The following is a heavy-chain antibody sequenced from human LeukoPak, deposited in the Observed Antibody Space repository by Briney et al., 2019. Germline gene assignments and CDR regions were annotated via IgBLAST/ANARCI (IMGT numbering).Heavy chain of an antibody. V-gene: IGHV4-39*01. CDR2: LYYDGRT. CDR3: ARGGPYSSSWYNTYNWFDP. D-gene: IGHD6-13*01. Sequence: PSETLSLTCTVFGDSVSSSNYYWAWFRQPPGKGLDWIGSLYYDGRTYYSPSLESRVTVSVDTSKNQFALKLTSVTAADTAVYYCARGGPYSSSWYNTYNWFDPWGQGTLVTVSS. CDR1: GDSVSSSNYY. J-gene: IGHJ5*02.